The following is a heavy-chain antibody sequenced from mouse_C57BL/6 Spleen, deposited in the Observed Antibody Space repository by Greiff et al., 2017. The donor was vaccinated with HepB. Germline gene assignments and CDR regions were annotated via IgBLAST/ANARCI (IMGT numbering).Heavy chain of an antibody. J-gene: IGHJ4*01. D-gene: IGHD1-1*01. V-gene: IGHV5-9-1*02. CDR1: GFTFSSYA. CDR2: ISSGGDYI. Sequence: EVQVVESGEGLVKPGGSLKLSCAASGFTFSSYAMSWVRQTPEKRLEWVAYISSGGDYIYYADTVKGRFTISRDNARNTLYLQMSSLKSEDTAMYYCTREGDYYYGSSRYYYAMDYWGQGTSVTVSS. CDR3: TREGDYYYGSSRYYYAMDY.